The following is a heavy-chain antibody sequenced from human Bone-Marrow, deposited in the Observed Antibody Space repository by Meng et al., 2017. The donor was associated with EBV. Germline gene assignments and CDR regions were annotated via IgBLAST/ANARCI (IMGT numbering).Heavy chain of an antibody. CDR2: ISQGGTT. J-gene: IGHJ4*02. Sequence: QLQLQESGPGLVKPSETLSLTCVVSSGSISSSTWWSWVRQPPGKGLEWIGEISQGGTTYYDPSLESRVTMFVDKVKNQLSLRVSSVTAADTAVYYCASHLTMSGTRGFDYWGPGTLVTVSS. CDR1: SGSISSSTW. D-gene: IGHD1-26*01. CDR3: ASHLTMSGTRGFDY. V-gene: IGHV4/OR15-8*01.